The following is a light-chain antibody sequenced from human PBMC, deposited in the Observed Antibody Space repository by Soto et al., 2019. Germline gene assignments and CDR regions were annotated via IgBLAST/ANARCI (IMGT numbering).Light chain of an antibody. CDR1: QSVSTTF. Sequence: EIVLTQSPGTLSLSPGEGATLSCRASQSVSTTFFAWYQQKPGQAPRLLIYGASTRAAGIPDRFIGSGSGTDFTLTISRLEPEDFAVYYCQQYGRTSWTFGQGTKV. CDR3: QQYGRTSWT. J-gene: IGKJ1*01. V-gene: IGKV3-20*01. CDR2: GAS.